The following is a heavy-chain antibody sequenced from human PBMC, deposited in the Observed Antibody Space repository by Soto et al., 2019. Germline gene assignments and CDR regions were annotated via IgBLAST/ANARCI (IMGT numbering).Heavy chain of an antibody. CDR2: ISSSSSTI. V-gene: IGHV3-48*02. J-gene: IGHJ4*02. CDR1: GFTFSSYS. CDR3: APTSTVVTPIDY. Sequence: EVQLVESGGGLVQPGGSLRLSCAASGFTFSSYSMNWVRQAPGKGLEWVSYISSSSSTICYADSVKGRFTISRDNAKNSLYLQMNSLRDEDTAVYYCAPTSTVVTPIDYWGQGTLVTVSS. D-gene: IGHD4-17*01.